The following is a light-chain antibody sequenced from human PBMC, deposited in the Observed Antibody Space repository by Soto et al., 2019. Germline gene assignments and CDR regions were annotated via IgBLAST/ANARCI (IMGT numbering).Light chain of an antibody. V-gene: IGKV3-20*01. CDR1: QSVSNF. CDR2: EAS. CDR3: QQYGSSPTWT. Sequence: EIVLTQSPGTLSLSPGERATLSCRASQSVSNFLDWYQQKPGQAPRLLIYEASNRATGIPARFSGSGSGTDFTLTISRLEPEDFAVYYCQQYGSSPTWTFGQGTKVDIK. J-gene: IGKJ1*01.